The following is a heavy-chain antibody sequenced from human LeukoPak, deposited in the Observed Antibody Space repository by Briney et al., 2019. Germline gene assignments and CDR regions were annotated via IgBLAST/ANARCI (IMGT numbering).Heavy chain of an antibody. D-gene: IGHD2-8*01. CDR2: INHSGST. Sequence: SETLSLTCTVSGGSISSYYWSWIRQPPGRGLEWIGEINHSGSTNYNPSLKSRVTISVDTSKNQFSLKLSSVTAADTAVYYCARGRRVSPAFDYWGQGTLVTVSS. V-gene: IGHV4-34*01. J-gene: IGHJ4*02. CDR3: ARGRRVSPAFDY. CDR1: GGSISSYY.